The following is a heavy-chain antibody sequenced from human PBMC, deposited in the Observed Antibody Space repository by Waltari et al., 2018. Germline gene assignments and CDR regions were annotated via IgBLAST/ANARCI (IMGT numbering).Heavy chain of an antibody. Sequence: VQLQESGPGLVQPSETLSLPSTVSGGSLRTHHCSCDRNPAGKGREWIGRIYTSGSTNYNPSLKSRGTMSVDTSKNQFSLKLSSVTAADTAVYYCAREGGGSSWKGSVDYWGQGTLVTVSS. CDR3: AREGGGSSWKGSVDY. D-gene: IGHD6-13*01. CDR2: IYTSGST. V-gene: IGHV4-4*07. CDR1: GGSLRTHH. J-gene: IGHJ4*02.